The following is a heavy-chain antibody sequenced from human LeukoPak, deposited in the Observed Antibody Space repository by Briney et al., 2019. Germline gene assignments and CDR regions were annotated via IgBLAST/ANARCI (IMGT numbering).Heavy chain of an antibody. CDR1: GFTFSSYG. Sequence: GGSMRLSCAASGFTFSSYGMHWVRQAPGKGLEWVAVIWYDGSNKYYADSVKGRFTISRDNSKNTLYLQMNSLRAEDTAVYYCARDRNRYDFWSGYSDYWGQGTLVTVSS. D-gene: IGHD3-3*01. V-gene: IGHV3-33*01. J-gene: IGHJ4*02. CDR3: ARDRNRYDFWSGYSDY. CDR2: IWYDGSNK.